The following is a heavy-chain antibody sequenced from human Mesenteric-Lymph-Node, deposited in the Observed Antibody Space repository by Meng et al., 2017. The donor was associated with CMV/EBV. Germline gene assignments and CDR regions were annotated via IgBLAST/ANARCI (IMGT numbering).Heavy chain of an antibody. Sequence: GSLKISCAASGFTFSNSAMRWVRQALGKGLEWVSSISASGGDTFYGDSVRGRFTISRDNSKNTVYLQMRGLRAEDTAVYYCTKGVSGPLYYFDYWGQGMLVTVSS. CDR2: ISASGGDT. V-gene: IGHV3-23*01. D-gene: IGHD3-16*01. J-gene: IGHJ4*02. CDR1: GFTFSNSA. CDR3: TKGVSGPLYYFDY.